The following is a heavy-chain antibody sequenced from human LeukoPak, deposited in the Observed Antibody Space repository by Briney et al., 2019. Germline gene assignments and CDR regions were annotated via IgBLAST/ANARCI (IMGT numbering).Heavy chain of an antibody. CDR3: ARHVGYYDTTGNFRDY. Sequence: SETLSLTCTVSGGSVSSSSYYWGWIRQPPGKGLEWIGSMYYTGSTYYNPSLKSRVTISVDTSKNQFSLKLSFVTAADTAVYYCARHVGYYDTTGNFRDYWGQGTLVTVSS. D-gene: IGHD3-22*01. J-gene: IGHJ4*02. CDR1: GGSVSSSSYY. CDR2: MYYTGST. V-gene: IGHV4-39*01.